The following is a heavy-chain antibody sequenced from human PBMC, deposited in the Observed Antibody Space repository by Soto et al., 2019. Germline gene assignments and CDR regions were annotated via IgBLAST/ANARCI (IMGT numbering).Heavy chain of an antibody. V-gene: IGHV1-2*04. J-gene: IGHJ1*01. CDR1: GYTFTGYY. CDR2: INPNSGGT. CDR3: ARDGGTHDSSGQGYFQH. Sequence: QVQLVQSGAEVKKPGASVKVSCKASGYTFTGYYMHWVRQAPGQGLEWMGWINPNSGGTNYAQKFQGWVPMTRDTSISTAYMELSRLRSDDTAVYYCARDGGTHDSSGQGYFQHWGQGTLVTVSS. D-gene: IGHD3-22*01.